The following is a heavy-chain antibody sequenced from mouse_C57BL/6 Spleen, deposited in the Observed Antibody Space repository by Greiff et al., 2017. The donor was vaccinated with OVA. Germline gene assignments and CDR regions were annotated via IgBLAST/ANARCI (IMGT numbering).Heavy chain of an antibody. D-gene: IGHD6-1*01. CDR3: ARCSSLAMDY. CDR2: IYPGDGDT. V-gene: IGHV1-82*01. CDR1: GYAFSSSW. Sequence: QVQLKESGPELVKPGASGKISCKASGYAFSSSWMNWVKQRPGKGLEWIGRIYPGDGDTNYNGKFKGKATLTADKSSSTAYMQLSSLTSEDSAVYFCARCSSLAMDYWGQGTSVTVSS. J-gene: IGHJ4*01.